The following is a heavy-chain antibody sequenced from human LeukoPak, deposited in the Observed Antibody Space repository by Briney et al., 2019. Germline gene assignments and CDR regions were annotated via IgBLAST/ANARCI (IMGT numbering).Heavy chain of an antibody. CDR1: GGSFSGYY. J-gene: IGHJ4*02. CDR2: INHSGST. V-gene: IGHV4-34*01. Sequence: RTSETLSLTCAVYGGSFSGYYWSWIRQPPGKGLEWIGEINHSGSTNYNPSLKSRVTISVDTSKNQFSLKLSSVTAADTAVYYCASIPAFDVRYSGYDGGYWGQGTLVTVSS. D-gene: IGHD5-12*01. CDR3: ASIPAFDVRYSGYDGGY.